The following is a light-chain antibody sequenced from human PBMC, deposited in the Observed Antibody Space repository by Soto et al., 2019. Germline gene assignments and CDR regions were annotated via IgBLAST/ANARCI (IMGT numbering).Light chain of an antibody. CDR1: QSLVHSDGIAY. J-gene: IGKJ1*01. V-gene: IGKV2-30*02. CDR3: MQALRTQWT. CDR2: KVS. Sequence: DVVMTQSPLSLPVTLGQPASISCRSNQSLVHSDGIAYFSWFQQRPGRSPRRLIYKVSNRDSGVPARFSGSGSGTDFTLKISRVEAEDVGVYYCMQALRTQWTFGQGTKVDIK.